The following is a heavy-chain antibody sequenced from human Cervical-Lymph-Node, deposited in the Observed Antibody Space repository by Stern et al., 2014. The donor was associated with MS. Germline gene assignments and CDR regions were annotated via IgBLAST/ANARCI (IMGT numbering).Heavy chain of an antibody. CDR1: GYLFDDYW. J-gene: IGHJ4*02. D-gene: IGHD5-12*01. Sequence: EVQLVESGAEVKKPGESLKISCEASGYLFDDYWIGWVRQMSGRGLELVAIIFPRDSNTRYSPSVQGQVPISAAKSISTAYLQWSSLKASDTAIYYWARSPATPSGYDRFDYWGQGALVTVSS. CDR2: IFPRDSNT. CDR3: ARSPATPSGYDRFDY. V-gene: IGHV5-51*03.